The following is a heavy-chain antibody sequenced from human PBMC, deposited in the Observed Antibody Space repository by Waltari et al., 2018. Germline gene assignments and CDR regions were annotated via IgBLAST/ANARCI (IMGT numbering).Heavy chain of an antibody. D-gene: IGHD3-3*01. CDR1: GGSISSYY. CDR3: ARNPDFWSGHGGYFDY. Sequence: QVQLQESGPGLVKPSETLSLTCTVSGGSISSYYWSWIRQPAGKGLEWIGRIYTSGSTNYNPSLKSRVTISVDKSKNQFSLKLSSVTAADTAVYYCARNPDFWSGHGGYFDYWGQGTLVTVSS. CDR2: IYTSGST. V-gene: IGHV4-4*07. J-gene: IGHJ4*02.